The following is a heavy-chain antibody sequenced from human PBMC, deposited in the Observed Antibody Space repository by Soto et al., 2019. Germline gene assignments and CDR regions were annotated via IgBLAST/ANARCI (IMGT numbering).Heavy chain of an antibody. V-gene: IGHV4-59*08. Sequence: QVQLQESGPGLVKPSETLSLTCTVSGGSISSYYWSWIRQPPGKGLEWIGYIYYSGSTNYNPSLKGRVTISVDTSKHQSALKLSSVTAADTAVYYCARHSSSNYYYYGMDVWGQGTTVTVSS. D-gene: IGHD6-6*01. CDR3: ARHSSSNYYYYGMDV. J-gene: IGHJ6*02. CDR1: GGSISSYY. CDR2: IYYSGST.